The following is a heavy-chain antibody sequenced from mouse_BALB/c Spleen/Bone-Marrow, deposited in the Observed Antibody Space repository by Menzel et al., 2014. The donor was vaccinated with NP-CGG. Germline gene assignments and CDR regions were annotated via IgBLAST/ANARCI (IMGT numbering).Heavy chain of an antibody. CDR2: IDPSDSET. J-gene: IGHJ4*01. V-gene: IGHV1-69*02. Sequence: QVQLQQSGAELVKPGAPVKLSCKASGYTFTSYRMSWVKQRPGRGLEWIGRIDPSDSETHYNQKFKDKATLTVDKSSSTAYIQLSSLTSEDSAVYYCARALGDGYYYAMDYWGQGTSVTVSS. CDR3: ARALGDGYYYAMDY. CDR1: GYTFTSYR. D-gene: IGHD2-3*01.